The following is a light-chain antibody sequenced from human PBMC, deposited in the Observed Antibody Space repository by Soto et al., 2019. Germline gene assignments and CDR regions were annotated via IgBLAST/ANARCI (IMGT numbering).Light chain of an antibody. V-gene: IGKV3-15*01. CDR3: QQYNAWPPYT. J-gene: IGKJ2*01. Sequence: EIVMTQSPATLSLSPGERATLSCRASRNISSNVVWYQQKPGQAPRLLIYDASTRATGIPARFSGSGSVTEFTLTISSLQSEDFAVYYCQQYNAWPPYTFGPGTTLDVK. CDR2: DAS. CDR1: RNISSN.